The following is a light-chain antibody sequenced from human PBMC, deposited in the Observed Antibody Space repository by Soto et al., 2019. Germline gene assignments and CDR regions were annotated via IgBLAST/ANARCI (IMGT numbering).Light chain of an antibody. V-gene: IGLV2-23*01. Sequence: QSVLTQPASVSGSPGQSITISCTGTSSDVGNYNLVSWYQHHPDKAPKLMIYEGSKRPSGVSNRFSGSKSGNTASLIISGLQAEDEADYYCCSYAGSSASVIFGGGTKLTVL. CDR2: EGS. CDR1: SSDVGNYNL. CDR3: CSYAGSSASVI. J-gene: IGLJ2*01.